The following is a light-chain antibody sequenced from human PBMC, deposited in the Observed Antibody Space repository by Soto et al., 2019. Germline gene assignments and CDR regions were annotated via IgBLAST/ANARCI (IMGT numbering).Light chain of an antibody. CDR3: QQRYTSPPT. CDR2: AES. Sequence: DIQMTQSPSSLSASVGDRVTITCRASQSITTYLNWYQQKPGKAPRLLIHAESTLQSWLPSRFSGSGFVTEFTLTISSLQPEDFEIHYCQQRYTSPPTFGGGTKVEIK. J-gene: IGKJ4*01. CDR1: QSITTY. V-gene: IGKV1-39*01.